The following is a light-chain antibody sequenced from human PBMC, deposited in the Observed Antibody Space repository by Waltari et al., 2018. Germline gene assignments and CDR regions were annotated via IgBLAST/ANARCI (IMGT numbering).Light chain of an antibody. Sequence: EILMTQSPATLSVSPGERATLSCRASQSVSSNLAWYQQKPGQALRLLIYDASTRAPSSPSRFRGSGSGTEFALTISSLQSEDSAVYYCQQYNHWPPITFGQGTRLEIK. CDR3: QQYNHWPPIT. CDR1: QSVSSN. J-gene: IGKJ5*01. CDR2: DAS. V-gene: IGKV3-15*01.